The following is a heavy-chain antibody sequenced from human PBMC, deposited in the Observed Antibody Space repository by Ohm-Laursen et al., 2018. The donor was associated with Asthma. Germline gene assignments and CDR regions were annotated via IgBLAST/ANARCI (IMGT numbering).Heavy chain of an antibody. J-gene: IGHJ4*02. D-gene: IGHD3-3*01. CDR3: ARERGITIFGVVSNYFDY. V-gene: IGHV4-30-4*01. Sequence: SQTLSLTCTVSGGSISSGNLYWSWIRQAPGKGLEWIGYIFHSGSTYYTPSLKSRVTISVDTSKNQFSLNLTSVTAADTAVYYCARERGITIFGVVSNYFDYWGQGTLVTVSS. CDR1: GGSISSGNLY. CDR2: IFHSGST.